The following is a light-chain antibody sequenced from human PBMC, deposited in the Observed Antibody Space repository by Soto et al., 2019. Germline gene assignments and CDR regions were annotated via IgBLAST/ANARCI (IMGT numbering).Light chain of an antibody. CDR1: QSVNNY. V-gene: IGKV3-11*01. Sequence: EIVLTQSPASVSFSPGDRSTLSCRASQSVNNYVAWYQQKPSQAPRLLIYDASKRATGIPARFSGSGSGTDFTLTVSSLEPEDFVLYFCQQRSVWPITFGQGTRLEIK. CDR3: QQRSVWPIT. CDR2: DAS. J-gene: IGKJ5*01.